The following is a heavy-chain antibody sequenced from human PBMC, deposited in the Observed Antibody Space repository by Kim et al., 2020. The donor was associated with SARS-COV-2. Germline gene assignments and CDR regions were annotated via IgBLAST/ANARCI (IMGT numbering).Heavy chain of an antibody. CDR3: ARVSSRSDSYYYGMDV. CDR2: INGGNGNT. V-gene: IGHV1-3*01. Sequence: ASVKVSCKASGYTFTNYAMHWVRQGPGQRLEWMGWINGGNGNTKYSQKLQGRVTITGDTSASTAYMELSSLRSEDTAVYYCARVSSRSDSYYYGMDVWGQGTTVTVSS. CDR1: GYTFTNYA. D-gene: IGHD6-6*01. J-gene: IGHJ6*02.